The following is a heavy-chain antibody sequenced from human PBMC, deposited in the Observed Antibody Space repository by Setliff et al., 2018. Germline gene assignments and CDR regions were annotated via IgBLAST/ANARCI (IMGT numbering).Heavy chain of an antibody. V-gene: IGHV4-39*07. CDR2: IYYSGST. CDR1: GGSISSSSYY. Sequence: PSETLSLTCTVSGGSISSSSYYWGWIRQPPGKGLEWIGSIYYSGSTYYNPSLKSRVTISVDTSKNQFSLKLSSVTAADTAVYYCARGRHTYYYYYMDVWGKGTTVTVSS. CDR3: ARGRHTYYYYYMDV. J-gene: IGHJ6*03.